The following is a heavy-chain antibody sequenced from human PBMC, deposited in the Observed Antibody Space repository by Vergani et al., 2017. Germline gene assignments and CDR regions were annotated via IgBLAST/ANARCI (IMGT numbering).Heavy chain of an antibody. Sequence: QVQLQESGPELVKPSQTLSLTCTVSGGSFSTGGQSCTCLRQSAGNGMEWLGRIETSGDTNYKPSLRSRAIMSVEASKKQFSLKLTSVTAADTAVYHCARYGGEYDKDALDVWGQGTKVNGTS. J-gene: IGHJ3*01. D-gene: IGHD2-21*01. CDR2: IETSGDT. V-gene: IGHV4-61*02. CDR3: ARYGGEYDKDALDV. CDR1: GGSFSTGGQS.